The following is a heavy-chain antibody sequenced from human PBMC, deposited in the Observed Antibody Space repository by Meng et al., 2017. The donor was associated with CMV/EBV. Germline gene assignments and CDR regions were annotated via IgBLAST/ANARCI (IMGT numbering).Heavy chain of an antibody. V-gene: IGHV4-30-4*08. J-gene: IGHJ4*02. CDR3: AREGDNPFDY. Sequence: QWQLHESGPGLVNPSQSLSPTCTVSGGSIISGDYYWSWIRQPPGKGLEWIGYIYYSGSTYYNPSLKSRVTISVDTSKNQFSLKLSSVTAADTAVYYCAREGDNPFDYWGQGTLVTVSS. D-gene: IGHD2-21*02. CDR2: IYYSGST. CDR1: GGSIISGDYY.